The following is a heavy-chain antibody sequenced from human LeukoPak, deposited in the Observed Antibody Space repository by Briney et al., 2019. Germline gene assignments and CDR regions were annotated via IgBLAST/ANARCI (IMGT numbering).Heavy chain of an antibody. D-gene: IGHD5-24*01. CDR2: FDPEDGET. Sequence: ASVKVSCKVSGYTLTELSMHWVRQAPGKGLEWMGGFDPEDGETIYAQKFQGRVTMTEDTSTDTAYMELSSLRSEDTAVYYCATDVMATIEAVPDAWGAYYYFDYWGQGTLVTVSS. V-gene: IGHV1-24*01. CDR1: GYTLTELS. J-gene: IGHJ4*02. CDR3: ATDVMATIEAVPDAWGAYYYFDY.